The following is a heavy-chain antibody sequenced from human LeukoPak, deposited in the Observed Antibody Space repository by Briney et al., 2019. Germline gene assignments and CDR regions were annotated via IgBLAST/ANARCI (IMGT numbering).Heavy chain of an antibody. Sequence: GGSLRLSCAASGFTFSSYSMNWVRQAPGKGLEWVSTTEGDGSGAHYADAVKGRFTISRDNSKDNLYLQMNSLKVEDTAVYYCVKDDWGVKGAFDIWGQGTMVTVSS. J-gene: IGHJ3*02. V-gene: IGHV3-23*01. CDR2: TEGDGSGA. CDR1: GFTFSSYS. CDR3: VKDDWGVKGAFDI. D-gene: IGHD3-16*01.